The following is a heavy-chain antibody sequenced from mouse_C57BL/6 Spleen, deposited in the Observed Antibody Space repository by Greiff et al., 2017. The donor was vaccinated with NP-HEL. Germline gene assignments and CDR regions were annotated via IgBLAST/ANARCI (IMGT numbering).Heavy chain of an antibody. D-gene: IGHD1-1*01. CDR1: GYSITSGYY. J-gene: IGHJ4*01. Sequence: DVQLQESGPGLVKPSQSLSLTCSVTGYSITSGYYWNWIRQFPGNKLEWMGYISYDGSNNYNPSLKNRISITRDTSKNQFFLKLNSVTTEDTATYYCARDYYGSSHRDYYAMDYWGQGTSVTVSS. CDR3: ARDYYGSSHRDYYAMDY. V-gene: IGHV3-6*01. CDR2: ISYDGSN.